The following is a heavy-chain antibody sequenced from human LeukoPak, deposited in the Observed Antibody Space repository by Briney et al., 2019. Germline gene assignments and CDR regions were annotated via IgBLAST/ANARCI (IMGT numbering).Heavy chain of an antibody. D-gene: IGHD3-22*01. CDR3: ARGQYYYDSSGYFDY. J-gene: IGHJ4*02. CDR2: IKQDGSEK. V-gene: IGHV3-7*01. CDR1: GFTFSSYW. Sequence: GGSLRLSCAASGFTFSSYWMSWVRQAPGKGLEWVANIKQDGSEKYYVDSVKGRLTISRDNAKNSLYLQMNSLRAEDTAVYYCARGQYYYDSSGYFDYWGQGTLVTVSS.